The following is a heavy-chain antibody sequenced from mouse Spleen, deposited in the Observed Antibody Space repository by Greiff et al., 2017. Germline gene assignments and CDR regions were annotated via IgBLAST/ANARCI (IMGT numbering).Heavy chain of an antibody. CDR1: GFTFSSYA. Sequence: EVKLVESGGGLVKLGGSLKLSCAASGFTFSSYAMSWVRQTPEKRLEWVATISSGGGNTYYPDSVKGRFTISRDNAKNTLYLQMSSLKSEDTAMYYCARLPSTGTENYWGQGTTLTVSS. D-gene: IGHD4-1*02. V-gene: IGHV5-9*04. J-gene: IGHJ2*01. CDR2: ISSGGGNT. CDR3: ARLPSTGTENY.